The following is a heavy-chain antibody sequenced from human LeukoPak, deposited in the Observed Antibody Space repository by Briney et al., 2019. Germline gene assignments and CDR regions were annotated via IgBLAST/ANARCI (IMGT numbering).Heavy chain of an antibody. V-gene: IGHV3-49*04. CDR2: IRSKAYGGTT. J-gene: IGHJ4*02. D-gene: IGHD2-2*02. CDR3: TRAGGSRNGLVVVPAAIVDY. Sequence: GGSLRLSCTASGFTFGDYAMSWVRQAPGKGLEWVGFIRSKAYGGTTEYATSVKGRFTISRDDSKSIAYLQMNSLKTEDTAVYYCTRAGGSRNGLVVVPAAIVDYWGQGTLVTVSS. CDR1: GFTFGDYA.